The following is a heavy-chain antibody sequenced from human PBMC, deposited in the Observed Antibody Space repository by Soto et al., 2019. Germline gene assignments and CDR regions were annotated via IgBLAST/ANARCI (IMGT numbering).Heavy chain of an antibody. Sequence: QVQLVESGGGVVQPGRSQRLSCAASGFPFSAYAMHWVRQAPGRGLEWLAVISSDGSNKHYADSVKGRFSISRDNYENTVYLQMNSLRTEDTAAYYCARTGETGYDWGWFDPWGQGTLVTVSS. CDR1: GFPFSAYA. CDR2: ISSDGSNK. J-gene: IGHJ5*02. D-gene: IGHD3-9*01. CDR3: ARTGETGYDWGWFDP. V-gene: IGHV3-30*03.